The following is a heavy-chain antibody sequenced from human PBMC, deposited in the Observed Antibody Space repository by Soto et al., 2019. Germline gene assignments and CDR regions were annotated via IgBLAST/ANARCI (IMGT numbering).Heavy chain of an antibody. CDR2: IRDKANHYAT. Sequence: EVQLVESGGGWVQPGGSLKLSCSGSGFSFSDSAIHWVRQASGQGLEWVGRIRDKANHYATAYDVSVRGRFTISRDDSENPAYLQMNSLKTEDTAVYYCTGPTSGSYGDDSDYWGQGTLVNVSS. D-gene: IGHD1-26*01. CDR1: GFSFSDSA. V-gene: IGHV3-73*02. CDR3: TGPTSGSYGDDSDY. J-gene: IGHJ4*02.